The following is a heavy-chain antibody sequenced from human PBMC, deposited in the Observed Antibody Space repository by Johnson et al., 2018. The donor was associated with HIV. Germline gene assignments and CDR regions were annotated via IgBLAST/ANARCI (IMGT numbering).Heavy chain of an antibody. V-gene: IGHV3-33*06. J-gene: IGHJ3*02. CDR3: AKASGNGYYVDAFDI. CDR2: IWYDGTNK. Sequence: QVQLVESGGGVVQPGRSLRLSCAASGFTFSSFGMHWVRQAPGKGLEWVAVIWYDGTNKYYADSVKGRFSISRDNSKNTLDMQMNSLRAEDTAVYYCAKASGNGYYVDAFDIWGQGTVVTVSS. D-gene: IGHD3-3*01. CDR1: GFTFSSFG.